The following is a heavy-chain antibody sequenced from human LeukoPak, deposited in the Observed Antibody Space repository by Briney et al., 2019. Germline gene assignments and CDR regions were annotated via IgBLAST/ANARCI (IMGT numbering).Heavy chain of an antibody. V-gene: IGHV3-64D*06. CDR1: GFTFNNYA. D-gene: IGHD6-19*01. J-gene: IGHJ5*01. CDR3: VKRGGSGWFDY. CDR2: VTNNGGKT. Sequence: AGTLTLSCSASGFTFNNYAMDWVPQAQGKGPKFVSTVTNNGGKTYYADSVKGRVSISRDNSKNTVYLQMRSLRVEDTAVYYCVKRGGSGWFDYWGQGTLVTVSS.